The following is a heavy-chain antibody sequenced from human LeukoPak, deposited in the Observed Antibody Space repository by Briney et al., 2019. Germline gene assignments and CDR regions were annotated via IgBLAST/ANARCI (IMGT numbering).Heavy chain of an antibody. CDR3: ARDVQDYYDSSGFAY. D-gene: IGHD3-22*01. CDR2: IWLDGTNK. Sequence: PGRSLRLSCAASGFIFINYGMHWVRQAPGKGLEWVAVIWLDGTNKYYADSVKGRFTISRDNSKNTLYLQMNSLRAEDTAVYYCARDVQDYYDSSGFAYWGQGTLVTVSS. V-gene: IGHV3-33*08. J-gene: IGHJ4*02. CDR1: GFIFINYG.